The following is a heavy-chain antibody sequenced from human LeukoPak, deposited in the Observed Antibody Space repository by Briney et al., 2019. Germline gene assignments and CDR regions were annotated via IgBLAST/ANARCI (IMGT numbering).Heavy chain of an antibody. CDR1: GFTFSSYW. CDR2: INSDGSST. Sequence: SGGSLRLSCAASGFTFSSYWMHWVRQAPGKGLVWVSRINSDGSSTSYADSVKGRFTISRDNAKNTLYLQMNSLRAEDTAVYYCARGKVDTAMAIDYWGQGTLVTVSS. J-gene: IGHJ4*02. CDR3: ARGKVDTAMAIDY. D-gene: IGHD5-18*01. V-gene: IGHV3-74*01.